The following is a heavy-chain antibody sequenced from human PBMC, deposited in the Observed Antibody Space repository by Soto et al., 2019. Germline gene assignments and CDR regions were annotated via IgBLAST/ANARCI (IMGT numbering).Heavy chain of an antibody. V-gene: IGHV4-39*05. D-gene: IGHD3-10*01. CDR1: GGCLSRSSTYS. CDR2: FFIGGNT. J-gene: IGHJ4*02. CDR3: AERHGLDIGAYY. Sequence: SENPSLTRTVSGGCLSRSSTYSWGWWGQPPGKGLEWMASFFIGGNTSYTPSVKSRVTISVDTSKNQFSLKLSSVTAADTAVYFCAERHGLDIGAYYWGQG.